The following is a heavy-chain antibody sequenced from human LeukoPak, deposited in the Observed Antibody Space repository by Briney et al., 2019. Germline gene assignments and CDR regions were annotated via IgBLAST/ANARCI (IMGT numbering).Heavy chain of an antibody. J-gene: IGHJ4*02. CDR3: ARSRGYFDY. D-gene: IGHD3-10*01. CDR2: INPNSGDT. Sequence: ASVKVSCKPSGYTFTDYYINWVRQAPGQGLEWMGGINPNSGDTNYAQKFQGWVTLTRDTSISTAYMELSRLRSDDTAIYYCARSRGYFDYWGQGTLVTVSS. CDR1: GYTFTDYY. V-gene: IGHV1-2*04.